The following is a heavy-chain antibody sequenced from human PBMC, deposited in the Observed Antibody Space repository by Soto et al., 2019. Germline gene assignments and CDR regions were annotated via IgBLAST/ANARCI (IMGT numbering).Heavy chain of an antibody. Sequence: QVQLVESGGDVVQPGGSLRLSCAASGFTFSNYIFYWVRQAPGKGPEWVAAISYDGSNKQYADSVKGRFAISRDNPGNSLDLQVNSLRGDDTGLYYCARGDPYYGMDLWGQGTTVTVSS. V-gene: IGHV3-30*09. CDR1: GFTFSNYI. CDR3: ARGDPYYGMDL. J-gene: IGHJ6*02. CDR2: ISYDGSNK.